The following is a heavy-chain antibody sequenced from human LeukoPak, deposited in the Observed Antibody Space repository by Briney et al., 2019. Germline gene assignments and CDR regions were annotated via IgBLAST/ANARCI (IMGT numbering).Heavy chain of an antibody. CDR1: GDSMSSSRFS. Sequence: SETLSLTCDVSGDSMSSSRFSWSWIRQTPGKGLEWIGYSYHGGSTHYNPSLKSRVTISVDRSKKQFPLKLSSVTAADTAVYYCARVGVASGWFDPWGQGTLVTVSS. CDR3: ARVGVASGWFDP. D-gene: IGHD3-16*01. V-gene: IGHV4-30-2*01. J-gene: IGHJ5*02. CDR2: SYHGGST.